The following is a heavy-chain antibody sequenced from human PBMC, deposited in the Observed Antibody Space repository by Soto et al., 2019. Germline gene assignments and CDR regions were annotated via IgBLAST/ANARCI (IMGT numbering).Heavy chain of an antibody. D-gene: IGHD3-22*01. J-gene: IGHJ4*02. CDR1: GGSFSGYY. CDR2: INHSGST. V-gene: IGHV4-34*01. CDR3: ARPVGDSSGYYFDY. Sequence: SETLSLTCAVYGGSFSGYYWSWIRQPPGKGLEWIGEINHSGSTNYNPSLKSRVTISIDTSKNKLSLKLSSVTAADTAVYYCARPVGDSSGYYFDYWGQGTLVTVSS.